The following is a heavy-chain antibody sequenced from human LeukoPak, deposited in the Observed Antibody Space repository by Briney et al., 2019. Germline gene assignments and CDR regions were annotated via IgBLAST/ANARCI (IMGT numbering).Heavy chain of an antibody. Sequence: PGGSLRLSCAASGFTFNVFHMNWVRQAPGKGLEWISSITSSGTYITYADSIQGRFTISRDNAKNSLYLQMNSLRVDDTALYYCARASGAWDLHYWGHGTLVTVSS. J-gene: IGHJ4*01. V-gene: IGHV3-21*01. D-gene: IGHD1-26*01. CDR1: GFTFNVFH. CDR2: ITSSGTYI. CDR3: ARASGAWDLHY.